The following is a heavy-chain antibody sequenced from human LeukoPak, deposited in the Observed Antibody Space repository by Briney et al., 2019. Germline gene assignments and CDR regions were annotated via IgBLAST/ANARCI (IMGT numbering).Heavy chain of an antibody. CDR3: ARSGEGGAY. J-gene: IGHJ4*02. D-gene: IGHD2-15*01. V-gene: IGHV4-59*02. CDR2: FYYSRST. Sequence: KPSETLSLTCTVSGGSVSSHYWSWIRQPPGKGLEWIGYFYYSRSTIYSPSLQGRVTIIIDTSKNQFSLNLSSVTAADTAVYYCARSGEGGAYWGQGTLVTVSS. CDR1: GGSVSSHY.